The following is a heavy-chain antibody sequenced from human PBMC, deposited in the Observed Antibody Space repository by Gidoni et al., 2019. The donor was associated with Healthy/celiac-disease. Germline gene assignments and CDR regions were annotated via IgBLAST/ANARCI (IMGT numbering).Heavy chain of an antibody. J-gene: IGHJ6*02. CDR1: GFTFSSYA. D-gene: IGHD3-3*01. V-gene: IGHV3-30*04. Sequence: QVQLVESGGGVVQPGRSLRLSCAASGFTFSSYAMHWVRQAPGKGLEWVAVISYDGSNKYYADSVKGRFTISRDNSKNTLYLQMNSLRAEDTAVYYCARVYYDFWSGYYYYYYYYGMDVWGQGTTVTVSS. CDR2: ISYDGSNK. CDR3: ARVYYDFWSGYYYYYYYYGMDV.